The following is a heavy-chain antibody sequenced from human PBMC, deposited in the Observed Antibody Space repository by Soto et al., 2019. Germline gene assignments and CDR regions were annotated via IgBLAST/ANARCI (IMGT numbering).Heavy chain of an antibody. D-gene: IGHD1-26*01. J-gene: IGHJ4*02. CDR2: ISAYNGNT. CDR3: ARESEGYSGSPHFDY. V-gene: IGHV1-18*01. CDR1: GYTFTSYG. Sequence: ASVKVSCKASGYTFTSYGISWVRQAPGQGLEWMGWISAYNGNTNYAQKLQGRVTMTTDTSTSTAYMELRSLRSDDTAVYYCARESEGYSGSPHFDYWGQGTLVTVSS.